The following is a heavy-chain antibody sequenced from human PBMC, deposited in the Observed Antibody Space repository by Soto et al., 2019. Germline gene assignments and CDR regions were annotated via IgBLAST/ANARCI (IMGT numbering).Heavy chain of an antibody. D-gene: IGHD3-3*01. CDR3: ARGRSGYYYYYGMDV. Sequence: VASVNVSCKASGYTFTSYDINWVRQATGQGLEWMGWMNPNSGNTGYAQKFQGRVTMTRNTSISTAYMELSSLRSEDTAVYYCARGRSGYYYYYGMDVWGQGTTVTVSS. J-gene: IGHJ6*02. CDR2: MNPNSGNT. CDR1: GYTFTSYD. V-gene: IGHV1-8*01.